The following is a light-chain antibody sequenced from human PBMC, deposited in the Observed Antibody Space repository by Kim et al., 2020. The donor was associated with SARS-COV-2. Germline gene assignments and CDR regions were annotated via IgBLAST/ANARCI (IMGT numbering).Light chain of an antibody. J-gene: IGKJ4*01. CDR3: QQYNNWLT. V-gene: IGKV3-15*01. CDR1: QSVSSN. CDR2: GAS. Sequence: LSVSPGERATLSCRASQSVSSNLAWYQQKPGQAPRLLIYGASTRATGIPARFSGSGSGTEFTLTISSLQSEDFAVYYCQQYNNWLTFGGGTKVEI.